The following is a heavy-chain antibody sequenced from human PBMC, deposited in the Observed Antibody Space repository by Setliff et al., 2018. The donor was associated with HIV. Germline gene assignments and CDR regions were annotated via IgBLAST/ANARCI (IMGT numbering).Heavy chain of an antibody. Sequence: SLRLSCEASGFTFDDYAMHWVRQGPGKGLEWVSGISWNSGSIGYADSVKGRFTISRDNAKNSLYLQMNSLRADDTALYYCAKGGYSYGYAAELNFDYWGQGTLVTVSS. V-gene: IGHV3-9*01. CDR2: ISWNSGSI. CDR3: AKGGYSYGYAAELNFDY. J-gene: IGHJ4*02. CDR1: GFTFDDYA. D-gene: IGHD5-18*01.